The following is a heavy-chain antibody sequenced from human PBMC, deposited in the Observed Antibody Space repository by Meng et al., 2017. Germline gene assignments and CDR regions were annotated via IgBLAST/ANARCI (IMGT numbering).Heavy chain of an antibody. Sequence: QVQLQESGPGLVKRAGTRSLTCAVSGGSITSSNWWSWVRQPPGKGLEWIGEIYHSGSTNYNPSLKSRVTISVDKSKNQFSLKLSSVTAADTAVYYCARDYGDYRAFDYWGQGTLVTVSS. D-gene: IGHD4-17*01. J-gene: IGHJ4*02. CDR1: GGSITSSNW. CDR2: IYHSGST. CDR3: ARDYGDYRAFDY. V-gene: IGHV4-4*02.